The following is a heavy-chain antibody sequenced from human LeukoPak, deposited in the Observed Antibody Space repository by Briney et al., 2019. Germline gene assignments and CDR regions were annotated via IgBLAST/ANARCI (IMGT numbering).Heavy chain of an antibody. D-gene: IGHD6-19*01. CDR2: ISGSSGST. CDR1: GFTISSYA. CDR3: AKSTSSGWYVFDY. V-gene: IGHV3-23*01. J-gene: IGHJ4*02. Sequence: PGGSLRLSCAVSGFTISSYAMSWVRQAPGKGLEWVSAISGSSGSTNYADSVKGRFTISGDNSKNTLFLQMNSLRAEDTATYYCAKSTSSGWYVFDYWGQGTLVTVSS.